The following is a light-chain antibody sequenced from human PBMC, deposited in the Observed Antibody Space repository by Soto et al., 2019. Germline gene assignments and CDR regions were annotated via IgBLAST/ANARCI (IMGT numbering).Light chain of an antibody. V-gene: IGLV2-14*01. CDR3: SSYTPSSTYV. Sequence: QSALTQPASVSGSPGQSITICCTGTSSDVGNYNYVSWYQQDPGKALKVMIYDVSNRPSGVSHRFSASKSGNTASLTISGLQADDETEYYCSSYTPSSTYVFGTGTKVTVL. CDR1: SSDVGNYNY. J-gene: IGLJ1*01. CDR2: DVS.